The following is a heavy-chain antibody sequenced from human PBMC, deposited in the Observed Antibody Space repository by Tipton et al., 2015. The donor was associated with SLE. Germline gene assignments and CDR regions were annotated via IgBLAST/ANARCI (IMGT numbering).Heavy chain of an antibody. J-gene: IGHJ4*02. CDR2: ITDSGDGA. Sequence: SLRLSCAASGFTFNTHGMSWLRQAPGKGLEWVSAITDSGDGANYADSVKGRFTMSRDNSKNTLHLQMNSLRAEDTATYYCARWGDYGDFWGQGTLVTVSS. CDR1: GFTFNTHG. CDR3: ARWGDYGDF. V-gene: IGHV3-23*01. D-gene: IGHD3-16*01.